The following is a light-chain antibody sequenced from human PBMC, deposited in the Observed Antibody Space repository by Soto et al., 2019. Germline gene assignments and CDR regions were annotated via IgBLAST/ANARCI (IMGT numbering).Light chain of an antibody. J-gene: IGKJ4*01. CDR1: QNINNW. CDR2: AAS. Sequence: DIQMSQSPSTLSASRGDRVTNTSRASQNINNWIAWYQQQPGKVPKLLIYAASTLQSGVPSRFSGSGSGTDFTLTISSLQPEDVATYYCQKYNSAPLTFGGGTK. V-gene: IGKV1-27*01. CDR3: QKYNSAPLT.